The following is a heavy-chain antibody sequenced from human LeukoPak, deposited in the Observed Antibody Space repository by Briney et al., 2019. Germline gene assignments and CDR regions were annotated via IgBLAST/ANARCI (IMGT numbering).Heavy chain of an antibody. CDR3: AKEPYLLTMGDYFDY. CDR2: ISGSGGST. J-gene: IGHJ4*02. Sequence: GGSLRLSCAASGFTFSSYAMSGVRQAPGKGLEWVSAISGSGGSTYYADSVKGRFTISRDNSKNTLYLQMNSLRAEDTAVYYCAKEPYLLTMGDYFDYWGQGTLVTVSS. V-gene: IGHV3-23*01. CDR1: GFTFSSYA. D-gene: IGHD4/OR15-4a*01.